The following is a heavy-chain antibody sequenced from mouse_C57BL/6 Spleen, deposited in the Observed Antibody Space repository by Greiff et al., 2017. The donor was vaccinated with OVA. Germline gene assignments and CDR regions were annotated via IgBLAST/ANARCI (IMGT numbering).Heavy chain of an antibody. CDR2: ISYDGSN. J-gene: IGHJ1*03. Sequence: EVQLQESGPGLVKPSQSLSLTCSVTGYSITSGYYWNWIRQFPGNKLEWMGYISYDGSNNSNPSLKNRISITRDTSKNQFFLKLNSVTTEDTATYCCARVRGGTAWYIDVWGTGTTVTVSS. V-gene: IGHV3-6*01. CDR3: ARVRGGTAWYIDV. D-gene: IGHD1-2*01. CDR1: GYSITSGYY.